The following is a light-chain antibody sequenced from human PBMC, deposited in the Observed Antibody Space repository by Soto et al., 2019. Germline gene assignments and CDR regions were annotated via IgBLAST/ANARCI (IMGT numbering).Light chain of an antibody. J-gene: IGKJ4*01. Sequence: EIVLTQSPATLSLSPGETATLSCRASQSVSSYLACYQQKPGQAPRLLIYDASNRATGIPARFSGSGSGTDFTLTISSLEPEDFAVYYCQQRSNWPPLTFGGGTKVDIK. CDR3: QQRSNWPPLT. V-gene: IGKV3-11*01. CDR2: DAS. CDR1: QSVSSY.